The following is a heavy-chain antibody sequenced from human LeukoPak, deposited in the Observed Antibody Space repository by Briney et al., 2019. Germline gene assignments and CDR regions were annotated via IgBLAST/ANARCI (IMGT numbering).Heavy chain of an antibody. CDR2: ISYDGSNK. D-gene: IGHD5-18*01. V-gene: IGHV3-30*18. J-gene: IGHJ4*02. Sequence: GGSLRLSCAASGFTFSSYGMHWVRQAPGKGLEWVAVISYDGSNKYYADSVKGRFTISRDNSKNTLYLQMNSLRAEDTAVYYCAKGVGAAMALEFDYWGQGTLVTVSS. CDR1: GFTFSSYG. CDR3: AKGVGAAMALEFDY.